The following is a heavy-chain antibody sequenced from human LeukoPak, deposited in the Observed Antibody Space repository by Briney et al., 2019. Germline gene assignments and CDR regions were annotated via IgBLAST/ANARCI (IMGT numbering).Heavy chain of an antibody. CDR1: GGSISSYY. Sequence: SETLSLTCTVSGGSISSYYWSWIRQPPGKGLEWIGYIYYSGSTNYNPSLKSRVTISVDTSKNQFSLRLSSVTAADTAVYYCARGGRTYLDYWGQGTLVTVSS. J-gene: IGHJ4*02. V-gene: IGHV4-59*01. CDR2: IYYSGST. CDR3: ARGGRTYLDY.